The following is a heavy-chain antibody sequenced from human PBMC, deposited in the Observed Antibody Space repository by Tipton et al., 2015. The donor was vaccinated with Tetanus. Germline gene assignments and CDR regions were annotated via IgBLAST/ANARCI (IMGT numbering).Heavy chain of an antibody. CDR2: LHYGGRA. Sequence: TLSLTCAVSGGSISSSSYYWAWIRQSPGKGLEWIGSLHYGGRAKYNPSLRSQVTISADSSNNQFSLKLSSVTAADTAVFYCASSSYLYHFYGLDIWGQGITVTVSS. J-gene: IGHJ6*02. CDR1: GGSISSSSYY. CDR3: ASSSYLYHFYGLDI. V-gene: IGHV4-39*01. D-gene: IGHD2-15*01.